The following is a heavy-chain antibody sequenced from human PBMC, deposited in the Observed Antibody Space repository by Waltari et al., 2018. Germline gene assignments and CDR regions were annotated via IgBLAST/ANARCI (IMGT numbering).Heavy chain of an antibody. V-gene: IGHV3-74*01. J-gene: IGHJ6*02. CDR3: ARVATKTYSSPVPGRPYYYGMDV. CDR1: GFTFSRYW. D-gene: IGHD6-19*01. Sequence: EEQLVESGGGLAQPGESLRLSCAASGFTFSRYWLDWVRQAQGKGLVWVSRINSDGSSTTYADSVKGRFTISRDNAKTTLYVQMNRLRAEDTAVYYCARVATKTYSSPVPGRPYYYGMDVWGQGTTGTVS. CDR2: INSDGSST.